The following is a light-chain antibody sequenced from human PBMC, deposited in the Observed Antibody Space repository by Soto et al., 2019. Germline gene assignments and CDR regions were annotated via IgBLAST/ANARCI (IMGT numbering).Light chain of an antibody. CDR2: YDS. CDR3: QVWDSDHVV. J-gene: IGLJ2*01. CDR1: NIGSKS. V-gene: IGLV3-21*04. Sequence: SYEPTQPPSVSVAPGKTARISCGGNNIGSKSVHWYQQKPGQAPVVVIYYDSDRPSGIPERFSGSNSGNTATLTISRVEAGDEADYYCQVWDSDHVVFGGGTKLTVL.